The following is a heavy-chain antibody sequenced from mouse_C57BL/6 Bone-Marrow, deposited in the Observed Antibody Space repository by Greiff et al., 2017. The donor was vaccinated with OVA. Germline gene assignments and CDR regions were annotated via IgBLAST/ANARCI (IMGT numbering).Heavy chain of an antibody. CDR3: ARHLLRFLWYFDV. CDR1: GFTFSSYG. CDR2: ISSGGSYT. D-gene: IGHD1-1*01. Sequence: EVMLVESGGDLVKPGGSLKLSCAASGFTFSSYGMSWVRQTPDKRLEWVATISSGGSYTYYPDSVKGRFTISRDNAKNTLYLQMSSLKSEDTAMYYCARHLLRFLWYFDVWGTGTTVTVSS. V-gene: IGHV5-6*01. J-gene: IGHJ1*03.